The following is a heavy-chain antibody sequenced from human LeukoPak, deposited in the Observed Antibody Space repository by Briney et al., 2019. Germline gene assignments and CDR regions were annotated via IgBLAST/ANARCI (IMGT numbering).Heavy chain of an antibody. D-gene: IGHD1-26*01. J-gene: IGHJ4*02. CDR1: GYTFTSYA. CDR3: ATDSGNYSDYFDY. Sequence: HRASVKVSCKASGYTFTSYAMNWVRQAPGQGLEWMGWINTNIGNPTYAQGFTGRFVFSLDTSVSTAYLQISSLKAEDTAVYYCATDSGNYSDYFDYWGQGTLVTVSS. V-gene: IGHV7-4-1*02. CDR2: INTNIGNP.